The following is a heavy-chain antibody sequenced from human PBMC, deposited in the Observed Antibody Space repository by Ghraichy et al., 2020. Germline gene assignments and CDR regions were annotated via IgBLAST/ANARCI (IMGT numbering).Heavy chain of an antibody. D-gene: IGHD5-12*01. CDR1: GFTFSSYW. Sequence: GESLNISCAASGFTFSSYWMSWVRQAPGKGLEWVANIKQDGSEKYYVDSVKGRFTISRDNAKNSLYLQMNSLRAEDTAVYYCARVNIVATTQYFDYWGQGTLVTVSS. CDR2: IKQDGSEK. CDR3: ARVNIVATTQYFDY. J-gene: IGHJ4*02. V-gene: IGHV3-7*01.